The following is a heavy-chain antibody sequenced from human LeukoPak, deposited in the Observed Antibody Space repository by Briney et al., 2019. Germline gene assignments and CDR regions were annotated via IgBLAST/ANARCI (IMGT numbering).Heavy chain of an antibody. V-gene: IGHV1-69*13. CDR2: IIPIFGTV. D-gene: IGHD3-22*01. J-gene: IGHJ4*02. CDR1: GGTFSSYA. Sequence: ASVKVSCKASGGTFSSYAISWVRQAPGQGLEWMGGIIPIFGTVNYAQKFQGRVTITADESTSTAYMELSSLRSEDTAVYYCATEGLSSGYYRPFDYWGQGTLVTVSS. CDR3: ATEGLSSGYYRPFDY.